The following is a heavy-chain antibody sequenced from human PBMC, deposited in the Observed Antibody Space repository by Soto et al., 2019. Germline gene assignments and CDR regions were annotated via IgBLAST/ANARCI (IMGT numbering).Heavy chain of an antibody. CDR3: ARDARGLDV. D-gene: IGHD6-6*01. CDR1: GGSVSSGSYY. Sequence: QVQLQESGPGLVKPSETLSLTRTVSGGSVSSGSYYWSWIRQPPGKGLEWIAYIYHTGSTNYNPSLKSRVTIPIDTSKNHFSLKLSSVTAADTAVYYCARDARGLDVWGQGTTVTVS. J-gene: IGHJ6*02. CDR2: IYHTGST. V-gene: IGHV4-61*03.